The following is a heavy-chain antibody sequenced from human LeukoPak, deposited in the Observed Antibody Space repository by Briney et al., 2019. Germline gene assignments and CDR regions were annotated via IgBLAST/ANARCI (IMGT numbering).Heavy chain of an antibody. J-gene: IGHJ6*03. CDR1: RFTLSRYS. D-gene: IGHD3-3*01. CDR3: ARENYDGYYLYYYYYYMDV. CDR2: ISSSSSYI. Sequence: GGSLRLSCAASRFTLSRYSMRWVRQAPGKGLEWVSSISSSSSYIYYADSVKGRFTISRDNATNSLYLQMNSLRAEDTAVYYCARENYDGYYLYYYYYYMDVWGKGTTVTISS. V-gene: IGHV3-21*01.